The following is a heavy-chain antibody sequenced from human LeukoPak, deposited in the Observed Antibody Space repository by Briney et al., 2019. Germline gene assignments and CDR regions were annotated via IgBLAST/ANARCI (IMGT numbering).Heavy chain of an antibody. D-gene: IGHD4-23*01. V-gene: IGHV5-51*01. CDR3: ARSVVTPKYYYYGMDV. J-gene: IGHJ6*02. Sequence: GESLKISCKGSGYSFTSYWIGWVRQMPGKGLEWMGIIYPGDSDTRYSPSFQGQVTISADKSISTAYLQWSSLKASDTAMYYCARSVVTPKYYYYGMDVWGQGTTVTVSS. CDR2: IYPGDSDT. CDR1: GYSFTSYW.